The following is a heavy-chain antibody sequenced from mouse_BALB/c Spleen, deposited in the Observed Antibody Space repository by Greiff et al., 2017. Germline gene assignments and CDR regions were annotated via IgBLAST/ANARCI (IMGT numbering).Heavy chain of an antibody. CDR3: ARTMITTRNYAMDY. V-gene: IGHV14-3*02. CDR1: GFNIKDTY. Sequence: VQLQQSGAELVKPGASVKLSCTASGFNIKDTYMHWVKQRPEQGLEWIGRIDPANGNTKYDPKFQGKATITADTSSNTAYLQLSSLTSEDTAVYYCARTMITTRNYAMDYWGQGTSVTVSS. D-gene: IGHD2-4*01. CDR2: IDPANGNT. J-gene: IGHJ4*01.